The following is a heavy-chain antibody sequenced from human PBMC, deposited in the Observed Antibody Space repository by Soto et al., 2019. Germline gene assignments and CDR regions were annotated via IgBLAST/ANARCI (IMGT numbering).Heavy chain of an antibody. CDR2: IYYSGST. CDR1: GGSISSYY. V-gene: IGHV4-59*01. CDR3: ASSKYSSSWQPTYYYYGMDV. J-gene: IGHJ6*02. D-gene: IGHD6-13*01. Sequence: SETLSLTCTVSGGSISSYYWSWIRQPPGKGLEWIGYIYYSGSTNYNPSLKSRVTISVDTSKNQFSLKLSSVTAADTAVYYCASSKYSSSWQPTYYYYGMDVCGQGTTVTVSS.